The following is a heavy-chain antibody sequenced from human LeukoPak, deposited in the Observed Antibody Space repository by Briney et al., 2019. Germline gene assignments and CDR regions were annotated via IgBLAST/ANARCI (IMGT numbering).Heavy chain of an antibody. Sequence: SETLSLTCTVSGGSISSYYWSWIRQPPGQGLEGIGYIYYSGSTNYNPSLKSRVTISVDTSKNQFSLKLSSVTAADPAVYYCARDLGYYYDSSGYYYGAGLTGFDPWGQGTLVTVSS. J-gene: IGHJ5*02. V-gene: IGHV4-59*01. CDR1: GGSISSYY. CDR2: IYYSGST. D-gene: IGHD3-22*01. CDR3: ARDLGYYYDSSGYYYGAGLTGFDP.